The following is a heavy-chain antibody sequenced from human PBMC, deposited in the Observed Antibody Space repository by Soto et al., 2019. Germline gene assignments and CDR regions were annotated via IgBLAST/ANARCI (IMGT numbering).Heavy chain of an antibody. CDR1: GFTFSSES. V-gene: IGHV3-48*02. CDR3: ARGMYYPGDDGSYYFDS. Sequence: EGSLRLSCAASGFTFSSESMIWLRQAPGKGLEWISFISRTSNTIYYVGSVKGRFTTSRDNGKNLLYLQMNDLRDEDTAVYYCARGMYYPGDDGSYYFDSSCKAPLVTGS. J-gene: IGHJ4*02. D-gene: IGHD2-8*02. CDR2: ISRTSNTI.